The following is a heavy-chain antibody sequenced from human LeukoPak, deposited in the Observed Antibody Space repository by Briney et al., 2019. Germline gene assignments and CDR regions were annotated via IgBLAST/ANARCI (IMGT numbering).Heavy chain of an antibody. CDR3: AMIEQVVSNVEGGY. D-gene: IGHD6-6*01. CDR1: GFTFSRYW. Sequence: PGESLRLSCVASGFTFSRYWMSWVRQAPGKGLEWVANIKQDGGERYYVDSVKGRFTISRDNAKNSLYLQMNSLRAEDTAVYFCAMIEQVVSNVEGGYWGQGTLVTVSS. V-gene: IGHV3-7*01. CDR2: IKQDGGER. J-gene: IGHJ4*02.